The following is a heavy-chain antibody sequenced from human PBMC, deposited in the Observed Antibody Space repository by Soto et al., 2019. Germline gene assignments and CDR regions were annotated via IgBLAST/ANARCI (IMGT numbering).Heavy chain of an antibody. CDR3: ARGDSGYDPLDY. D-gene: IGHD5-12*01. V-gene: IGHV4-4*02. CDR2: IYHSGST. CDR1: GGSISSSNW. Sequence: QVQLQESGPGLVKPSGTLSLTCAVSGGSISSSNWWSWVRQPPGKGLEWIGEIYHSGSTNYNPSRKGRVTRSVDKSKNQFSLKLSSVTAADTAVYYCARGDSGYDPLDYWGQGTLVTVSS. J-gene: IGHJ4*02.